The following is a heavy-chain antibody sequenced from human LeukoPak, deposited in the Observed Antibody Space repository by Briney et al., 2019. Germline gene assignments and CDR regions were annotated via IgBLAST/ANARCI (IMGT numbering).Heavy chain of an antibody. D-gene: IGHD2-21*01. V-gene: IGHV3-23*01. Sequence: GGSLRLSCAASGFIFRTYGMNWVREAPGKGLEYVSGITAGGGNTYYGDSLKGRFTISRDDSKDTLFLQMNSLRVEDTAVYYCAKGMYGVGGALDYWGRGSLVTGSP. CDR3: AKGMYGVGGALDY. CDR1: GFIFRTYG. CDR2: ITAGGGNT. J-gene: IGHJ4*02.